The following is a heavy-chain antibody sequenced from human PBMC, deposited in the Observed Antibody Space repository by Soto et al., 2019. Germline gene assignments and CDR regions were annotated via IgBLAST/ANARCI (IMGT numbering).Heavy chain of an antibody. J-gene: IGHJ4*02. CDR3: ARFKVITFGGESPYFDY. CDR1: GGTFSTYA. D-gene: IGHD3-16*01. Sequence: ASVKVSCKTSGGTFSTYAIYWVRQAPGQGLEWMGAIIPLFGTADYAQKFQGRVTITADESTSTAYMELSSLRSEDTAVYYCARFKVITFGGESPYFDYWGQGTLVPVSS. CDR2: IIPLFGTA. V-gene: IGHV1-69*13.